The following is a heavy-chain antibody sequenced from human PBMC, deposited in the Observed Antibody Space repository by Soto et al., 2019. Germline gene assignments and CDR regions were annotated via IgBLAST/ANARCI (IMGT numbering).Heavy chain of an antibody. CDR1: GYTFTGYY. J-gene: IGHJ4*02. CDR2: INPNSGGT. D-gene: IGHD4-4*01. Sequence: ASVKVSCKASGYTFTGYYMHWVRQAPGQGLEWMGWINPNSGGTNYAQKFQGWVTMTRDTSISTAYMELSRLRSDDTAVYYCARGIGSMTTVFDYWGQGTLVTVSS. V-gene: IGHV1-2*04. CDR3: ARGIGSMTTVFDY.